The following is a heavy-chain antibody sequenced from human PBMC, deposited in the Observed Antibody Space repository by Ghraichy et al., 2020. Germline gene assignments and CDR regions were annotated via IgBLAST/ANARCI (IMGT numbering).Heavy chain of an antibody. CDR3: AKLYYYGSGRGADY. Sequence: GGSLRLSCAASGFIFRGYAMSWVRQAPGKGLEWVSSFSATDNSTSYAESVKGLFTISRDNSKNTVYLQMHSLRVEDTAVYYCAKLYYYGSGRGADYWGQGTLITVAS. J-gene: IGHJ4*02. CDR2: FSATDNST. D-gene: IGHD3-10*01. V-gene: IGHV3-23*01. CDR1: GFIFRGYA.